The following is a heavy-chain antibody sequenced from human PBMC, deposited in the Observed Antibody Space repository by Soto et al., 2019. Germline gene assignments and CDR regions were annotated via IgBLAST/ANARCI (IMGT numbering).Heavy chain of an antibody. V-gene: IGHV1-69*13. D-gene: IGHD6-13*01. CDR3: ARDRSSSWYGAGGSFAP. J-gene: IGHJ5*02. Sequence: SVKVSCKASGGTFSSYAISWVRQAPGQGLEWMGGIIPIFGTANYAQKFQGRVTITADESTSTAYMELSSLRSEDTAVYYCARDRSSSWYGAGGSFAPWGPGTMVTVSS. CDR1: GGTFSSYA. CDR2: IIPIFGTA.